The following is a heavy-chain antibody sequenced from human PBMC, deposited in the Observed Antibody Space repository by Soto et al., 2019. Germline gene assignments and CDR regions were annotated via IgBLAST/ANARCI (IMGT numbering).Heavy chain of an antibody. Sequence: PGGSLRLSCAASGFTFSSYAMSWVRQAPGKGLEWVSAISGSGGSTYYADSVKGRFTISRDNSKNTLYLQMNSLRAEDTAVYYCALNNGGGYCTNGVCYMGGYYYYGMDVWGQGTTVTVSS. V-gene: IGHV3-23*01. CDR1: GFTFSSYA. J-gene: IGHJ6*02. D-gene: IGHD2-8*01. CDR3: ALNNGGGYCTNGVCYMGGYYYYGMDV. CDR2: ISGSGGST.